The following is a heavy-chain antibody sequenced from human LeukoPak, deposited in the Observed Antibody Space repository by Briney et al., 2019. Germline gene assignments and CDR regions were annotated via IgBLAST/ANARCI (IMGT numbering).Heavy chain of an antibody. J-gene: IGHJ2*01. Sequence: PGGSLRLSCAASGFTFSSYGMHWVRQAPGKGLEWVAVIWYDGSNKYYADSVKGRFTISRDNSKNTLYLQMNSLRAEDMAVYYCARLVVVTAQYWYYDLWGRGTLVTVSS. D-gene: IGHD2-21*02. CDR2: IWYDGSNK. CDR1: GFTFSSYG. CDR3: ARLVVVTAQYWYYDL. V-gene: IGHV3-33*01.